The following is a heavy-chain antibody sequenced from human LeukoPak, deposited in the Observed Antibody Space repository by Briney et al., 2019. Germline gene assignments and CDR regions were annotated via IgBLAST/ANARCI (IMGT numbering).Heavy chain of an antibody. CDR2: ISSGGRTI. V-gene: IGHV3-48*03. CDR1: GITFSSYE. CDR3: VRELPPVVQYYFDY. J-gene: IGHJ4*02. D-gene: IGHD3-22*01. Sequence: HPGGSLRLSCEASGITFSSYEMNWVRQAPGKGLEWVAYISSGGRTISHADSVKGRFTISRDNSRNTLYLQMNSLRAEDTAVYYCVRELPPVVQYYFDYWGPGTLVTVSS.